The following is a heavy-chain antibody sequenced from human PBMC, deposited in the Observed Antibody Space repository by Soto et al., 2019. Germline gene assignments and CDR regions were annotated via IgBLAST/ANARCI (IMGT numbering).Heavy chain of an antibody. D-gene: IGHD6-6*01. CDR1: GGSISSYY. CDR3: AREGGDAARYYYYYGMDV. Sequence: SETLSLTCTVSGGSISSYYWSWIRQPPGKGLEWIGYIYDSGSTNYNPSLRSRVIISVDTSKNQFSLKVSSVTAADTAVYYCAREGGDAARYYYYYGMDVWGQGTTVTV. J-gene: IGHJ6*02. CDR2: IYDSGST. V-gene: IGHV4-59*01.